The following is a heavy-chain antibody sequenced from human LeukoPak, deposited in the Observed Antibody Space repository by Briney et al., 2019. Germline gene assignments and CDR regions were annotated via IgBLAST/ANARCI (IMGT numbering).Heavy chain of an antibody. CDR2: IYSGGST. Sequence: GGSLRLSCAASGFTVSSNYMGWVRQAPGKGLEWVSVIYSGGSTYYADSVKGRFTISRDNSKNTLYLQMNSLRAEDTAVYYCARGASTKWMDYGSGSSNDYWGQGTLVTVSS. J-gene: IGHJ4*02. CDR1: GFTVSSNY. V-gene: IGHV3-66*01. D-gene: IGHD3-10*01. CDR3: ARGASTKWMDYGSGSSNDY.